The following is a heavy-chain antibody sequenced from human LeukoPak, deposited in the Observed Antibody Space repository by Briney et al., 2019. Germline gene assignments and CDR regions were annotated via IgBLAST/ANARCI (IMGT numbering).Heavy chain of an antibody. CDR3: ASTLGVAVAAYFDY. CDR2: IYYSGST. Sequence: PSETLSLTCSVSGGSITNYYWSWIRQPPGKGLEWIGSIYYSGSTYYNPSLKSRVTISVDTSKNQFSLKLSSVTAADTAVYYCASTLGVAVAAYFDYWGQGTLVTVSS. CDR1: GGSITNYY. J-gene: IGHJ4*02. V-gene: IGHV4-59*12. D-gene: IGHD6-19*01.